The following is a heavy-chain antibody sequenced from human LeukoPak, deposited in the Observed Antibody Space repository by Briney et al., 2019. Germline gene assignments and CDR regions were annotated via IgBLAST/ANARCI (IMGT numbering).Heavy chain of an antibody. CDR3: AKGWDYGDHWDAFDI. CDR2: ISWNSGSI. D-gene: IGHD4-17*01. CDR1: GFTFDDYA. V-gene: IGHV3-9*01. Sequence: GGSLRLSCAASGFTFDDYAMHWVRQAPGKGLEWVSGISWNSGSIGYADSVKGRFTISRDNAKNSLYLQMNSLRAEDTALYYCAKGWDYGDHWDAFDIWGQGTMVTVSS. J-gene: IGHJ3*02.